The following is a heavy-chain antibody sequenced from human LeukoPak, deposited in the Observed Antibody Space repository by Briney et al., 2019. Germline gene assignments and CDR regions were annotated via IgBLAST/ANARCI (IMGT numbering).Heavy chain of an antibody. D-gene: IGHD1-26*01. CDR2: ISSRSSYI. CDR3: ATLRKGAASFDY. Sequence: GGSLRLSCAASGFTFSSYSMNWVRQAPGKGLEWVSSISSRSSYIYYADSVKGRFTISRDNAKNSLYLQMNSLRAEDTPVYYCATLRKGAASFDYWGQGTLVTVSS. CDR1: GFTFSSYS. J-gene: IGHJ4*02. V-gene: IGHV3-21*01.